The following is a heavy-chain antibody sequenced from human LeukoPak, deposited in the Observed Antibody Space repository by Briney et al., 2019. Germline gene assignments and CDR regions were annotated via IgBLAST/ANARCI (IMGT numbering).Heavy chain of an antibody. CDR3: ARSRSRRGTVTSNWFDP. CDR2: INHSGST. J-gene: IGHJ5*02. CDR1: GGSFSGYY. D-gene: IGHD4-17*01. Sequence: PSETLSLTCAVYGGSFSGYYWSWIRQPPGKGLEWIGEINHSGSTNYNPSLKSRVTISVDTSKNQFSLKLSSVTAADTAVYYCARSRSRRGTVTSNWFDPWGQGTLVTVSS. V-gene: IGHV4-34*01.